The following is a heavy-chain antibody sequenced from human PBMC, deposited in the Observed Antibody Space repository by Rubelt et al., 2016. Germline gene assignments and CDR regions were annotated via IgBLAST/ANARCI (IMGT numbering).Heavy chain of an antibody. D-gene: IGHD6-13*01. CDR3: ARDRAGSSSWYPVFGAFDI. V-gene: IGHV3-33*01. Sequence: QVQLVESGGGVVQPGRSLRLSCAASGFTFSSYGMHWVRKAPGKGLGWVAVIWYDGSNKYYAASVKGRLTISRDNSKNTLYLQMNSLRAEDTAVYYCARDRAGSSSWYPVFGAFDIWGQGTMVTVSS. CDR2: IWYDGSNK. J-gene: IGHJ3*02. CDR1: GFTFSSYG.